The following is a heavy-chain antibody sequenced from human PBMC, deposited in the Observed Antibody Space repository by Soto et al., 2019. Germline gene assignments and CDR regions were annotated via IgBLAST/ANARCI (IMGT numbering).Heavy chain of an antibody. D-gene: IGHD7-27*01. CDR3: GRLGMRRAFDI. V-gene: IGHV1-18*01. CDR2: ISAYNGNT. CDR1: GYTFTSYG. Sequence: ASVKVSCQASGYTFTSYGISWVRQAPGQGLEGMGWISAYNGNTNYAQKLQGRVTMTTDTSTSTAYMELRSLRSDDAAVYYCGRLGMRRAFDIWGQGTMVTVSS. J-gene: IGHJ3*02.